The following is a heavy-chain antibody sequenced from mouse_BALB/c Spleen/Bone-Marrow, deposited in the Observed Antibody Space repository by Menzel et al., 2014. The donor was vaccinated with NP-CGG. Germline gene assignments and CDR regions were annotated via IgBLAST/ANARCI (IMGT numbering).Heavy chain of an antibody. CDR3: GGVYYDSGVYFDV. D-gene: IGHD2-4*01. CDR1: GYSFTGYF. V-gene: IGHV1-37*01. CDR2: INPYTGDT. J-gene: IGHJ1*01. Sequence: EVKLVESGPELLKPGASVKISCKASGYSFTGYFMNWVKQSHGKSLEWIGRINPYTGDTFYNQKFKGKATLTVDKSSSTAHMELLSLTSEDSAFYYCGGVYYDSGVYFDVWGAGTTVTVSS.